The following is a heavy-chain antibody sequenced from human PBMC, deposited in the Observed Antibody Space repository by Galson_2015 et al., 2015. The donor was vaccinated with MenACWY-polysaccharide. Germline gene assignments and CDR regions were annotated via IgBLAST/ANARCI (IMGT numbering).Heavy chain of an antibody. CDR2: IHPSGET. CDR1: GYSISGDYH. Sequence: TLSLTCAVSGYSISGDYHWGWIRQPPGKGLEWLATIHPSGETYYKPSLRSRVTIFVDMSSNQFSLKVSYVTAADTAVYYCVRGMEDSGRYNFDYWGRGTLVTVSS. CDR3: VRGMEDSGRYNFDY. V-gene: IGHV4-38-2*01. J-gene: IGHJ4*02. D-gene: IGHD1-26*01.